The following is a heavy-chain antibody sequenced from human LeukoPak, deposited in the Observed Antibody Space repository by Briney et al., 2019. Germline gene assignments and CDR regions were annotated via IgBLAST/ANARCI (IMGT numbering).Heavy chain of an antibody. CDR2: IDSSGGVT. CDR3: AKASWAGVTTTYFAY. V-gene: IGHV3-23*05. D-gene: IGHD1-26*01. J-gene: IGHJ4*02. Sequence: GGSLRLSCTASGFIFSNYAMTWVRQAPGKGLEWVSGIDSSGGVTYYAESVRGRFTISRDNSQNTLYLQMNDLRAEDTAVYYYAKASWAGVTTTYFAYWAQGTLVTVSS. CDR1: GFIFSNYA.